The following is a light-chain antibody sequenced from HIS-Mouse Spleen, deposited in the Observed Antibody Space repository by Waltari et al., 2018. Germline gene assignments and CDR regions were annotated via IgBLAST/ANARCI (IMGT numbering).Light chain of an antibody. CDR3: QQRSNWPIT. Sequence: EIVLTQSPATLSLAQGDRATLSCRASQSVSSNLARYQQKPGQAPRLLIYDASNRATGIPARFSGSGSGTDFTLTISSLEPEDFAVYYCQQRSNWPITFGQGTRLEIK. V-gene: IGKV3-11*01. CDR1: QSVSSN. J-gene: IGKJ5*01. CDR2: DAS.